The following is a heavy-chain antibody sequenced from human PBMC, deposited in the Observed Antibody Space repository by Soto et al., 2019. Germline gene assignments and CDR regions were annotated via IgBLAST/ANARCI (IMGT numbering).Heavy chain of an antibody. CDR3: AKVVRRLYYGSGSYYNAFDY. V-gene: IGHV3-23*01. CDR2: ISGSGGST. CDR1: GFTFSSYA. Sequence: PGGSLRLSCAASGFTFSSYAMSWVRQAPGKGLEWVSAISGSGGSTYYADSVKGRFTISRDNSKNTLYLQMNSLRAEDTAVYYCAKVVRRLYYGSGSYYNAFDYWGQGTLVTVSS. D-gene: IGHD3-10*01. J-gene: IGHJ4*02.